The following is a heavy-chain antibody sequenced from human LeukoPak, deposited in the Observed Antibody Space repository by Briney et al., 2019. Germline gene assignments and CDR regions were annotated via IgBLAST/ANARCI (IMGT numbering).Heavy chain of an antibody. CDR3: ARILGSGDYEHFDY. D-gene: IGHD2-15*01. CDR2: ISAYNGNT. Sequence: ASVKVSCKASGYTFTSYGISWVRQAPGQGLEWMGWISAYNGNTNYAQKLQGRVTMTTDTSTSTAYMELRSLRSDDTAVYYRARILGSGDYEHFDYWGQGTLVTVSS. CDR1: GYTFTSYG. V-gene: IGHV1-18*01. J-gene: IGHJ4*02.